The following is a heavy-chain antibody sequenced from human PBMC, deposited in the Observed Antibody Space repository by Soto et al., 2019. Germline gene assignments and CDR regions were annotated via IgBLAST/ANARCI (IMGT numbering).Heavy chain of an antibody. V-gene: IGHV1-69*12. Sequence: QVQLVQSGAEVKKPGSSVKVSCKTSGGTFSSYAISWVRQALGQGLEWMGGIIPMFSTANYAQKLQGSVTITADESTRTAYMELTSMRSEDTAVYYCARSRANYYDSRGYYYSSFHYWGQGTLVTVSS. CDR2: IIPMFSTA. J-gene: IGHJ4*02. CDR3: ARSRANYYDSRGYYYSSFHY. D-gene: IGHD3-22*01. CDR1: GGTFSSYA.